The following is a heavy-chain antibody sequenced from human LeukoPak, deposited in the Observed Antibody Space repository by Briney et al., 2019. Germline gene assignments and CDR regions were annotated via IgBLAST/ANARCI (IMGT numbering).Heavy chain of an antibody. V-gene: IGHV3-48*03. CDR2: ISSSGSTI. D-gene: IGHD3-3*01. Sequence: GGSLRLSCAASGFTFSSYEMNWVRQAPGKGLEWVSYISSSGSTIYYADSVKGRFTIYRENAKNSLYLQMNSLRAEDTAVYYCARDEGRWYYDFWSGYPNPDYYYYYMDVWGKGTTVTVSS. CDR1: GFTFSSYE. CDR3: ARDEGRWYYDFWSGYPNPDYYYYYMDV. J-gene: IGHJ6*03.